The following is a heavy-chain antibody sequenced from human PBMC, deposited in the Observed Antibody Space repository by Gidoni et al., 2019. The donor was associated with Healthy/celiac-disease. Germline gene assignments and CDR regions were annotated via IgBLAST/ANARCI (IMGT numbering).Heavy chain of an antibody. J-gene: IGHJ4*02. D-gene: IGHD4-17*01. CDR3: ARDLAGDYGPYYFDY. CDR2: IYHSGST. Sequence: PPGKGLEWIGEIYHSGSTNYNPSLKSRVTISVDKSKNQFSLKLSSVTAADTAVYYCARDLAGDYGPYYFDYWGQGTLVTVSS. V-gene: IGHV4-4*02.